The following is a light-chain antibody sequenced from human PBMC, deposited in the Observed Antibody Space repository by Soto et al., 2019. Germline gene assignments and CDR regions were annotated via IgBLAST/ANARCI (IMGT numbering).Light chain of an antibody. J-gene: IGKJ4*01. CDR2: GAY. CDR1: QSVSSN. V-gene: IGKV3-15*01. CDR3: QQYNNWPLT. Sequence: EIVMTQSPATLSVSPGERATLSCRASQSVSSNLAWYQHKPGQAPRPLIYGAYTRATSTPARFRGSGCGTEFTLNNSSLQSEDFAVYYCQQYNNWPLTFGGGTKVEIK.